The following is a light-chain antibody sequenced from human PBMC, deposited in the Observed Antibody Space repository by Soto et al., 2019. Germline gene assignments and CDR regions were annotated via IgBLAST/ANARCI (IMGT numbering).Light chain of an antibody. Sequence: QSALTQPASVFGSPGQSITISCTGTSSDVGSYNLVSWYQQHPGKAPKLMIYEVSKRPSGVSNRFSGSKSCNTASLTFSGLQAEDESDYYCCSYAGSSTAYVVGTWTTVTVL. J-gene: IGLJ1*01. CDR3: CSYAGSSTAYV. CDR2: EVS. CDR1: SSDVGSYNL. V-gene: IGLV2-23*02.